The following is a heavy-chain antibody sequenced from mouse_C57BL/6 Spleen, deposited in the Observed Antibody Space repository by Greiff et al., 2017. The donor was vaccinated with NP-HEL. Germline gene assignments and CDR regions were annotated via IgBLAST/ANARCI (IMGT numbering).Heavy chain of an antibody. J-gene: IGHJ4*01. CDR3: ARYLYGSSYVH. V-gene: IGHV1-50*01. Sequence: QVQLQQPGAELVKPGASVKLSCKASGYTFTSYWMQWVKQRPGQGLEWIGEIDPSDSYTNYNQKFKGKATLTVDTSSSTAYMQLSSLTSEDSAVYYCARYLYGSSYVHWGQGTSVTVSS. CDR1: GYTFTSYW. D-gene: IGHD1-1*01. CDR2: IDPSDSYT.